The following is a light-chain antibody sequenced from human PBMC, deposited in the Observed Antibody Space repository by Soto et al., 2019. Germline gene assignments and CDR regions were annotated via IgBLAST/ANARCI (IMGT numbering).Light chain of an antibody. CDR3: QQTYSSFCT. CDR2: GTS. V-gene: IGKV1-39*01. J-gene: IGKJ1*01. CDR1: QSITNL. Sequence: DIQMTQSPSSLSASVGDRVTITCRASQSITNLLNWYQHKPGQAPKLLIYGTSSLLTGVPSRFTGSVSGTDFTLTISGLQLEDVASYYCQQTYSSFCTFGQGT.